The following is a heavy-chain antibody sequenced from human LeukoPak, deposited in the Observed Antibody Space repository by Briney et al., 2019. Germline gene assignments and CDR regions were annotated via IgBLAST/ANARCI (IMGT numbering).Heavy chain of an antibody. CDR2: ITPILGIA. D-gene: IGHD5-12*01. CDR3: ARVPNQRYTWYYYYGMDV. J-gene: IGHJ6*02. CDR1: GGTFSSYA. V-gene: IGHV1-69*04. Sequence: SVKVSCKASGGTFSSYAISWVRQAPGQGLEWMGRITPILGIANYAQKFQGRVTITADKSTSTAYMELSSLRSEDTAVYYCARVPNQRYTWYYYYGMDVWGQGTTVTVSS.